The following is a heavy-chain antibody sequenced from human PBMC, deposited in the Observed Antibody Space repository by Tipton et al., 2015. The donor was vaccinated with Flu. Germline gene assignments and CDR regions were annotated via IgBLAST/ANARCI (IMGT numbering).Heavy chain of an antibody. CDR2: INHGGTT. D-gene: IGHD3-10*02. CDR1: GGSFTDHY. Sequence: TLSLTCAVYGGSFTDHYWSWIRQSPGKGLEWIGEINHGGTTSYNPSLKSRVTISVDTSKSQFSLKLRSVTAADTAVYYCARLSYYDVDLKNFYFDYWGQGALVTVSS. V-gene: IGHV4-34*01. CDR3: ARLSYYDVDLKNFYFDY. J-gene: IGHJ4*02.